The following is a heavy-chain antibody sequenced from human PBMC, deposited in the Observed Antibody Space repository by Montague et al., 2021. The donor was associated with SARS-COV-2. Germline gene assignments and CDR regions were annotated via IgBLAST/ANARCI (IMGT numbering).Heavy chain of an antibody. CDR3: ARGVRQLGVRYYYYYIDV. J-gene: IGHJ6*03. D-gene: IGHD6-6*01. CDR1: GGSISSGGYY. Sequence: TLSLTCTVSGGSISSGGYYWSWIRQHPGKGLEWIGYIYYSGSTYYNPSLKSRVTISVDTSKNQFSLKLSSVTAADTAVYYCARGVRQLGVRYYYYYIDVWDKGTTVTVSS. V-gene: IGHV4-31*03. CDR2: IYYSGST.